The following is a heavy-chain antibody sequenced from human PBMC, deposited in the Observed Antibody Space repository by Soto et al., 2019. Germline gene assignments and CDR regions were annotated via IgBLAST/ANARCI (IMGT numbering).Heavy chain of an antibody. V-gene: IGHV1-69*01. CDR3: ARDRDVGDGYSFGSFDL. Sequence: QVQLVQSGAEVKKPGSSVRVSCKASGGTFSSHAFTWVRQAPGQGLEWMGGIIPMFGTPNYAQKFQGRLTITAESGTSYMELRSLRAEDTAVLGCARDRDVGDGYSFGSFDLWGQGTLVTVSA. D-gene: IGHD5-18*01. CDR1: GGTFSSHA. CDR2: IIPMFGTP. J-gene: IGHJ4*02.